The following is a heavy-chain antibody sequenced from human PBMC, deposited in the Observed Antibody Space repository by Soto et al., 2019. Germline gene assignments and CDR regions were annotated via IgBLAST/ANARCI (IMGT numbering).Heavy chain of an antibody. Sequence: EVQLVESGGGLVQPGGSLKLSCAASGFTFSGSAMHWVRQASGKGLEWVGRIRSKANSYATAYAASVKGRFTISRDDSNNTAYLQMNSLKTEDTAVYYCTRLCSGGNCYPDCWGQGTLVTVSS. CDR3: TRLCSGGNCYPDC. D-gene: IGHD2-15*01. CDR2: IRSKANSYAT. CDR1: GFTFSGSA. J-gene: IGHJ4*02. V-gene: IGHV3-73*02.